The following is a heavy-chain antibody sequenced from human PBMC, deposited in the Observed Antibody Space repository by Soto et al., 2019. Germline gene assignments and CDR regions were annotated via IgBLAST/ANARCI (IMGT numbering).Heavy chain of an antibody. CDR1: GFTFSSYS. CDR2: ISSSSSTI. Sequence: EVQLVESGGGLVQPGGSLRLSCAASGFTFSSYSMNWVRQAPGKGLEWVSYISSSSSTIYYADSVKGRFTISRDNAKTSLYLQMNSLRAVDTAVYYCARDLNSGLFDYWGQGTLVTVSS. J-gene: IGHJ4*02. V-gene: IGHV3-48*01. D-gene: IGHD2-15*01. CDR3: ARDLNSGLFDY.